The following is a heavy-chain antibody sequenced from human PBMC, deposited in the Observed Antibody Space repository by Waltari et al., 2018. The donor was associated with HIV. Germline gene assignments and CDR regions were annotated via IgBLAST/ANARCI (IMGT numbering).Heavy chain of an antibody. V-gene: IGHV2-5*01. Sequence: QITLKESGPTLVKPTQTLTLTCTFSGFSLSTSGVGVGWIRQPPGKALEWLALIYWNDDKRYSPSLKSRLTITKDTSKNQVVLTMTNMDPVDTATYYCAHRFGELFSNWFDPWGQGTLVTVSS. CDR2: IYWNDDK. CDR1: GFSLSTSGVG. J-gene: IGHJ5*02. D-gene: IGHD3-10*01. CDR3: AHRFGELFSNWFDP.